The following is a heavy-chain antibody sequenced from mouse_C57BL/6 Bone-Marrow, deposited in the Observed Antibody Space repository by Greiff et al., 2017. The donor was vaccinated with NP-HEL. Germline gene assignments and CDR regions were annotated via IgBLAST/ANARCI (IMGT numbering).Heavy chain of an antibody. CDR3: ASRIYYDYDCDY. V-gene: IGHV1-43*01. J-gene: IGHJ2*01. CDR2: INPSTGGT. D-gene: IGHD2-4*01. Sequence: VHVKQSGPELVKPGASVKISCKASGYSFTGYYMPWVKQSSEKSLEWIGEINPSTGGTSYNQKFKGKATLTVDKSSSTAYMQLKSLTSEDSAVYYCASRIYYDYDCDYWGQGTTLTVSS. CDR1: GYSFTGYY.